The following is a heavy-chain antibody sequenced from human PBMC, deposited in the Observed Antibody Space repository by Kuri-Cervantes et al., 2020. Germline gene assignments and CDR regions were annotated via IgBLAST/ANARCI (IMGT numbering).Heavy chain of an antibody. V-gene: IGHV3-NL1*01. J-gene: IGHJ3*02. CDR1: GLTFSSYG. CDR2: IYSGGST. CDR3: AKDKTYIPQAFDI. Sequence: GESLKISCAASGLTFSSYGMHWVRQAPGKGLEWVSVIYSGGSTYYADSVKGRFTISRDNSKNSLYLQMNSLGAEDTALYYCAKDKTYIPQAFDIWGQGIMVTVSS.